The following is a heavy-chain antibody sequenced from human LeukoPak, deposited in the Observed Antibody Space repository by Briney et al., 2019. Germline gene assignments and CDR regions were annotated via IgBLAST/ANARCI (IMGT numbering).Heavy chain of an antibody. CDR3: ARDKIAGATHFDY. D-gene: IGHD1-26*01. CDR2: MKQDGSGT. V-gene: IGHV3-7*01. CDR1: GFTFSNYW. Sequence: GGSLRLSCAASGFTFSNYWMSWVRQAPGKGLEWVANMKQDGSGTYYVDSVKGRFTISRDNAKNSLYLQMNNLRAEDTAVYYCARDKIAGATHFDYWGQGALVTVSS. J-gene: IGHJ4*02.